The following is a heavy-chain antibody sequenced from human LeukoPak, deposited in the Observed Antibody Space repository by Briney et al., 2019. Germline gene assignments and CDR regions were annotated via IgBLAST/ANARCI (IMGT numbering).Heavy chain of an antibody. CDR1: GFTFSSYA. J-gene: IGHJ3*02. V-gene: IGHV3-23*01. CDR2: ISGSGGST. CDR3: ARGQNYYGSGSQTFDI. Sequence: GGSLRLSCAASGFTFSSYAMSWVRQAPGKGLEWVSAISGSGGSTYYADSVKGRFTISRDNSKNTLYLQVSSLRAEDTAWYYCARGQNYYGSGSQTFDIWGRGTMVTVSS. D-gene: IGHD3-10*01.